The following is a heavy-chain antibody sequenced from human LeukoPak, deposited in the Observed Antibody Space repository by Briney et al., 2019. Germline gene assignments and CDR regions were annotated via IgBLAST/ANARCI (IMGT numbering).Heavy chain of an antibody. CDR1: GGSISSSSYY. V-gene: IGHV4-39*01. D-gene: IGHD3-3*01. J-gene: IGHJ4*02. CDR3: ARVASDYDFWSGSYHFDY. Sequence: SETLSLTCTVSGGSISSSSYYWGWIRQPPGTGLEWIGSIYYSGSTYYNPSLKSRVTISVDTSKNQFSLKLSSVTAADTAVYYCARVASDYDFWSGSYHFDYWGQGTLVTVSS. CDR2: IYYSGST.